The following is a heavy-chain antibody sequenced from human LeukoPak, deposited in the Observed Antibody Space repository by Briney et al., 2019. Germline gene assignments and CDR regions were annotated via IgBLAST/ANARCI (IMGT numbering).Heavy chain of an antibody. D-gene: IGHD5-24*01. CDR2: ISWNSGSI. V-gene: IGHV3-9*01. CDR1: GFTFDDYA. J-gene: IGHJ2*01. Sequence: GRSLRLSCAASGFTFDDYAMHWVRQAPGKGLEWVSGISWNSGSIGYAVSVKGRFTISRDNAKNSLYLQMNSLRAEDTALYYCAKDKRDGYNSWYFDLWGRGTLVTVSS. CDR3: AKDKRDGYNSWYFDL.